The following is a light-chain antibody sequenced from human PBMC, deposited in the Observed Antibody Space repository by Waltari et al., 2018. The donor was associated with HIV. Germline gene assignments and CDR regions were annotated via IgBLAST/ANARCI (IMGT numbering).Light chain of an antibody. CDR3: AAWDDNLNAML. Sequence: QSALTQPPSVSAAPRQRVNISCSGPRSNIGKNALHWYRQFPGTPPTLLIYFDHRLSSGVSDRFSASKSDTSASLAISGLQSEDEADYYCAAWDDNLNAMLFGGGTRLTVL. J-gene: IGLJ3*02. CDR1: RSNIGKNA. V-gene: IGLV1-36*01. CDR2: FDH.